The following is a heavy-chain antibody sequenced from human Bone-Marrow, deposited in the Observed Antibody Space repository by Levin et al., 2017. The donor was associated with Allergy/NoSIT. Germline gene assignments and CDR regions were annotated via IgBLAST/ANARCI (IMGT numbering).Heavy chain of an antibody. CDR1: GYSFTSYW. Sequence: HGESLKISCKASGYSFTSYWIGWVRQMPGKGLEWMGIIYPDDSDTKYRPAFQGQVTISAAKSITTAYLQWNSLRISDSAMYCCAAASGDVWDRACDIGGQGTKVTVSS. CDR3: AAASGDVWDRACDI. V-gene: IGHV5-51*01. J-gene: IGHJ3*02. CDR2: IYPDDSDT. D-gene: IGHD3-16*01.